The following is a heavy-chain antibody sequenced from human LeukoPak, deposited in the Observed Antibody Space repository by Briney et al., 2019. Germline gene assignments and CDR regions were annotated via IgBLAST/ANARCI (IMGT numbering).Heavy chain of an antibody. Sequence: SETLSLTCGVSGGSISSSYWWSWVRQPPGKGLEWIGEIYHSGSTNYNPSLKSRVTMSIDTSKNQFSLKLSSVTAADTAVYYCARSYCGGDCYSSAPEGFDPWGQGTLVTVSS. CDR2: IYHSGST. D-gene: IGHD2-21*02. J-gene: IGHJ5*02. V-gene: IGHV4-4*02. CDR1: GGSISSSYW. CDR3: ARSYCGGDCYSSAPEGFDP.